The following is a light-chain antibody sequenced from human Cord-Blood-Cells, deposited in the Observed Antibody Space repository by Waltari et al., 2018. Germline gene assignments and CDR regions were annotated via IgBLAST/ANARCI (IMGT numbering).Light chain of an antibody. CDR3: AAWDDSLSVV. V-gene: IGLV1-47*01. Sequence: QSVLTQPPFASGTPGQRVTIPCPGSTSNIGSNYVYWYQQIPGTAPKLLIYRNNPRPAGVPDRFSGSKSGTSASLAISGLRSEDEADYYCAAWDDSLSVVFGGGTKLTVL. J-gene: IGLJ2*01. CDR1: TSNIGSNY. CDR2: RNN.